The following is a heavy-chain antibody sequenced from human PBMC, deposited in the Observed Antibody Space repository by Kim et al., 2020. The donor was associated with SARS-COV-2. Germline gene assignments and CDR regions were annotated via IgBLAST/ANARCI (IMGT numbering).Heavy chain of an antibody. V-gene: IGHV3-33*06. D-gene: IGHD4-17*01. CDR3: AKDPPSTVTPYYYYGMDV. J-gene: IGHJ6*02. Sequence: KGRFTNTRDNSKNTLYLQMKSLRAEDTAVYYCAKDPPSTVTPYYYYGMDVWGQGTTVTVSS.